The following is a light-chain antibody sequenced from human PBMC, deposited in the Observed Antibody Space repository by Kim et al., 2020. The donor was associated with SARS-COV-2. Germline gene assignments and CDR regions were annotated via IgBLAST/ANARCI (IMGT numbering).Light chain of an antibody. V-gene: IGKV1-39*01. CDR2: STS. Sequence: DIQMTQSPSSLSASVGDRVTITCRASQSISNDLNWYQQIAGKAPKLVIYSTSNLESGVPSRFSGSGSGTDFTLTIDSLQPEDFATYYCQQSYSIPKIGGGTKLEI. CDR1: QSISND. CDR3: QQSYSIPK. J-gene: IGKJ4*01.